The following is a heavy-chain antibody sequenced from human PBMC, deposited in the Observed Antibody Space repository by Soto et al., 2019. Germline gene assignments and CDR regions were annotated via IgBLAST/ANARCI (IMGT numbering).Heavy chain of an antibody. V-gene: IGHV4-59*08. CDR3: ARRYGYYFDY. CDR2: IYYSGST. J-gene: IGHJ4*02. Sequence: QVQLQESGPGLVKPSETLSLSCTVSGGSISSYYWSWIRQPPGKGLEWIGYIYYSGSTNYNPSPKSRVTISVDTSKNQLSLKLSSVTAADTAVYYWARRYGYYFDYRGQGTLVTVSS. CDR1: GGSISSYY. D-gene: IGHD4-17*01.